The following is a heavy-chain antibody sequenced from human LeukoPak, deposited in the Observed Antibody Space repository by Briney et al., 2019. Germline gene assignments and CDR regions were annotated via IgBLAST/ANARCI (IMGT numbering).Heavy chain of an antibody. CDR1: GFTFSSYG. CDR3: AKDLATYYDILTGFRGYFDY. J-gene: IGHJ4*02. V-gene: IGHV3-33*06. CDR2: IWYDGSNK. D-gene: IGHD3-9*01. Sequence: GGSLRLSCAASGFTFSSYGMHWVRQAPGKGLEWVAVIWYDGSNKYYADSVKGRFTISRDNSKNTLYLQMNSLRAEDTAVYYCAKDLATYYDILTGFRGYFDYWGQGTLVTVSS.